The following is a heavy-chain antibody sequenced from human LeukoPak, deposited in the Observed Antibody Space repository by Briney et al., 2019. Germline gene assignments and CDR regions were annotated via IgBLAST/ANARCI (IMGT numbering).Heavy chain of an antibody. V-gene: IGHV4-59*08. CDR3: ARRVSAGWFDP. CDR2: IFDSGST. CDR1: GGSISSYY. J-gene: IGHJ5*02. Sequence: KPSETLSLTCTVSGGSISSYYWSCVRQPPGKGLEWIWFIFDSGSTNYNPSLKSRVTISVDSSKNQFPLKLSSVTAADTAVYYCARRVSAGWFDPWGQGTLVTVSS. D-gene: IGHD5/OR15-5a*01.